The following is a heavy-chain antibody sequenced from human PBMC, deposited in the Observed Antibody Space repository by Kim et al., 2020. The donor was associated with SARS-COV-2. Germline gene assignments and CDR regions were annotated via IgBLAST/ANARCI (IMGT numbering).Heavy chain of an antibody. CDR3: ARHWGGSGTYLQRHLDF. J-gene: IGHJ6*01. CDR2: IYYTGTT. V-gene: IGHV4-59*08. CDR1: GGSINNYY. Sequence: SETLSLTCTVSGGSINNYYWSWLRQPPGRGLEWIGSIYYTGTTNYNPSLASRLTISIDTSKNQFSLKMTSVTAADTAVYYCARHWGGSGTYLQRHLDFWG. D-gene: IGHD3-10*01.